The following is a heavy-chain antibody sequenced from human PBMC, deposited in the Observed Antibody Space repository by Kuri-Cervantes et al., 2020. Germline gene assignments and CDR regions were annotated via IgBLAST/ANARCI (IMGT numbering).Heavy chain of an antibody. CDR1: GGTLRTYP. Sequence: SVKVSCKASGGTLRTYPIAWVRQAPGQGLEWMGRIIPVFNTTDYAQRFQGRVTMTRNTSISTAYMELSSLRSEDTAVYYCARGQWELLLGDYWGQGTLVTVSS. J-gene: IGHJ4*02. CDR3: ARGQWELLLGDY. V-gene: IGHV1-69*05. CDR2: IIPVFNTT. D-gene: IGHD1-26*01.